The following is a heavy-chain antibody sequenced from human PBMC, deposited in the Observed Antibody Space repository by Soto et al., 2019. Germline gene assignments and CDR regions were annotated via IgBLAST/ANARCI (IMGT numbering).Heavy chain of an antibody. J-gene: IGHJ4*02. CDR2: IYNSGST. CDR3: SRQRTSVVAQAYFDV. D-gene: IGHD2-21*01. Sequence: SETLSLTCTVTGDSISSRSYYWVWIRQAPGKGLEWIGSIYNSGSTYNNPSLRSRVSISIATAKDQFSLKLKSVTVADTDLYFCSRQRTSVVAQAYFDVWGPGSLVTVSS. V-gene: IGHV4-39*01. CDR1: GDSISSRSYY.